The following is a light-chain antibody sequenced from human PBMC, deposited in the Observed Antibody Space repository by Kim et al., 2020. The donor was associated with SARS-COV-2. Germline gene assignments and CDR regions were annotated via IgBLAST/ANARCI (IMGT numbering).Light chain of an antibody. J-gene: IGKJ4*01. V-gene: IGKV3-11*01. CDR1: QSIDTS. CDR3: QQRDSWPPAVS. CDR2: DAS. Sequence: PGERATLSCRASQSIDTSLPWYQHRPGQAPRLLVYDASIRATGVPDRFSGSGSGTDFTLTISSLEPEDFSTYYCQQRDSWPPAVSFGGGTKVDIK.